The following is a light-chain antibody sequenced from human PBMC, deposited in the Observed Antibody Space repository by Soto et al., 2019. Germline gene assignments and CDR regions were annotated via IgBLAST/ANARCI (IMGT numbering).Light chain of an antibody. CDR1: QSVTSTY. Sequence: IVWTQSPGTLSLSPGEISTLSCRASQSVTSTYLAWYQQKPGQAPRLLIYGASSRAIGIPDRFSGSVSGSDSILTINRLEPEDFAVYYCQQYGSSHTFGQGTRLEIK. V-gene: IGKV3-20*01. J-gene: IGKJ5*01. CDR2: GAS. CDR3: QQYGSSHT.